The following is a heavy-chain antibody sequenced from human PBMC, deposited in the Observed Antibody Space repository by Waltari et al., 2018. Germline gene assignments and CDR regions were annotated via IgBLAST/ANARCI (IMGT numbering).Heavy chain of an antibody. CDR3: ARGVGRVSLLWFGELSGNWFDP. Sequence: QVQLQQWGAGLLKPSETLSLTCAVYGGSFSGYYWSWIRQPPGKGLEWIGEINHSGSTNYNPSLKSRVTISVDTSKNQFSLKLSSVTAADTAVYYCARGVGRVSLLWFGELSGNWFDPWGQGTLVTVSS. D-gene: IGHD3-10*01. CDR2: INHSGST. J-gene: IGHJ5*02. CDR1: GGSFSGYY. V-gene: IGHV4-34*01.